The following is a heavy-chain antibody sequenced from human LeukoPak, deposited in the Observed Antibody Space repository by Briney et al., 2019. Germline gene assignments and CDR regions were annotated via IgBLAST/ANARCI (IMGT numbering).Heavy chain of an antibody. CDR3: ARGGIAVAGNWGYYFDY. V-gene: IGHV3-21*01. CDR2: ISSSSSYI. Sequence: PGGSLRLSCAASGFTFSSYSMNWVRQAPGNGLEWVSSISSSSSYIYYADSVKGRFTISRENAKNSLYLQMNSLRAEDTAVYYCARGGIAVAGNWGYYFDYWGQGTLVTVSS. D-gene: IGHD6-19*01. CDR1: GFTFSSYS. J-gene: IGHJ4*02.